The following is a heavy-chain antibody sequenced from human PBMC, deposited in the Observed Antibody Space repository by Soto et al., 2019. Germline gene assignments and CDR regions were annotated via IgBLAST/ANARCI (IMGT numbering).Heavy chain of an antibody. V-gene: IGHV3-11*04. Sequence: LRLSCAASGFIFRDWFMSWIRQAPGKGLEWISYISKDSGRATRYADSVKGRFTISRDNGKNSLFLQMNSLRDEDTAVYYCARVVVVIPPGYYYAMDVWGQGTTVTV. CDR2: ISKDSGRAT. CDR3: ARVVVVIPPGYYYAMDV. CDR1: GFIFRDWF. D-gene: IGHD3-22*01. J-gene: IGHJ6*02.